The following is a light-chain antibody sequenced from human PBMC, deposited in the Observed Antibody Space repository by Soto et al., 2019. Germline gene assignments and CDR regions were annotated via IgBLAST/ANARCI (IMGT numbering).Light chain of an antibody. V-gene: IGLV2-14*01. CDR3: SSYAGSSNV. CDR1: SSDVGDYYY. Sequence: QSVLTQPASVSGSPGQSITISCSGTSSDVGDYYYVSWYQQHPGKAPKLLIYGVTDRFSGSKSGNTASLTVSGLQAEDEADYYCSSYAGSSNVFGTGTKVTVL. J-gene: IGLJ1*01. CDR2: GV.